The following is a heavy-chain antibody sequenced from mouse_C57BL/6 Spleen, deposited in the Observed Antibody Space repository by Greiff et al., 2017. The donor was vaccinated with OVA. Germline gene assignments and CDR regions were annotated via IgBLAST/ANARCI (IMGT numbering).Heavy chain of an antibody. CDR2: ISYDGSN. V-gene: IGHV3-6*01. CDR1: GYSITSGYY. D-gene: IGHD1-1*01. Sequence: DVQLQESGPGLVKPSQSLSLTCSVTGYSITSGYYWTWIRQFPGNKLEWMGYISYDGSNNYNPSLKNRSSITRDTSKDQFFLKLNSVTTEDTATYYWARDLTTVVATGYFDEWGQGTTLTVSS. CDR3: ARDLTTVVATGYFDE. J-gene: IGHJ2*01.